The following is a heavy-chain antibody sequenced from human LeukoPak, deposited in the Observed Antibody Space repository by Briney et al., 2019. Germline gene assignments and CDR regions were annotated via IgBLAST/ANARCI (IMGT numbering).Heavy chain of an antibody. CDR2: VFYTGDT. Sequence: SETLSLTCTVSGGSISSHYWSWIRRPPGKGLEWIGYVFYTGDTNYNPSLKSRVTISLDTSKNQFFLKLTSVTAADTAVYYCARESYGDISGGDCWGQGTLVTVSS. CDR3: ARESYGDISGGDC. V-gene: IGHV4-59*11. D-gene: IGHD3-16*01. J-gene: IGHJ4*02. CDR1: GGSISSHY.